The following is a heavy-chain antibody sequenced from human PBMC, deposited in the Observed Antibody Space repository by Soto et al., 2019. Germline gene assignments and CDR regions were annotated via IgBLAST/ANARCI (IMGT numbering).Heavy chain of an antibody. CDR3: ARSIAVAGTLYYFDY. CDR1: GGSISSSNW. J-gene: IGHJ4*02. D-gene: IGHD6-19*01. CDR2: IYHSVST. Sequence: PSETLSLTCAVSGGSISSSNWWSWVRQPPGKGLEWIGEIYHSVSTNYNPSLTVRVTISVDKSKNQFSLKLSSVTAADTAVYYCARSIAVAGTLYYFDYWGQGTLVTVSS. V-gene: IGHV4-4*02.